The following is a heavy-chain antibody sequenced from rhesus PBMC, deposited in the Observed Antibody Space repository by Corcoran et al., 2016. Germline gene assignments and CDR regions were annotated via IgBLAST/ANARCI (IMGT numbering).Heavy chain of an antibody. CDR3: AREAEIQWVQLFYFDY. CDR1: GGSISGYYY. V-gene: IGHV4-73*01. D-gene: IGHD5-24*01. Sequence: QVQLQQWGEGLVKPSETLSLTCAVYGGSISGYYYWSWIRQPPGKGLEWIGYIYGNSASHNYNPSLKNRVTSSKDTSKNQFSLKLSAVTAADTAVYYCAREAEIQWVQLFYFDYWGQGVLVTVSS. J-gene: IGHJ4*01. CDR2: IYGNSASH.